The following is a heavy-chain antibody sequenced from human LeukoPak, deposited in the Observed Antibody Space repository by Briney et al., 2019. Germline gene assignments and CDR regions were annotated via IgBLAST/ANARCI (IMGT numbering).Heavy chain of an antibody. CDR2: IYYSGST. V-gene: IGHV4-31*03. CDR3: AGTTVVTPRDAFDI. Sequence: PSQTLSLTCTVSGGSISSGGYYWSWIRQHPGKGLEWIGYIYYSGSTYYNPSLKSRVTISVDTSKNQFSLKLSSVTAADTAVYYCAGTTVVTPRDAFDIWGQGKMVTVSS. D-gene: IGHD4-23*01. CDR1: GGSISSGGYY. J-gene: IGHJ3*02.